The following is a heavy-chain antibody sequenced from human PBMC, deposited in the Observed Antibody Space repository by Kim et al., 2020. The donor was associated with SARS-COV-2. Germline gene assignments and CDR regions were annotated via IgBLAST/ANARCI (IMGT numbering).Heavy chain of an antibody. V-gene: IGHV1-69*13. CDR1: GGTFSSYA. CDR2: IIPIFGTA. J-gene: IGHJ6*02. Sequence: SVKVSCKASGGTFSSYAISWVRQAPGQGLEWMGGIIPIFGTANYAQKFQGRVTITADESTSTAYMELSSLRSEDTAVYYCAREQQLVPNYYYYGMDVWGQGTTVTVSS. CDR3: AREQQLVPNYYYYGMDV. D-gene: IGHD6-6*01.